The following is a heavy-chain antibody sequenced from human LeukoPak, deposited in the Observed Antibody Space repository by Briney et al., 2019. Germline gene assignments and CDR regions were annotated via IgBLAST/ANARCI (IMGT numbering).Heavy chain of an antibody. CDR2: ISGSGGST. V-gene: IGHV3-23*01. D-gene: IGHD3-22*01. CDR3: YIPYYDTSAYKGY. Sequence: GGSLRLSCAASGFTFSSYPMSWVRQAPGKGLEWVSAISGSGGSTYYADSVKGRFTISRDNSKNTLYLQMNSLRAEDTAVYYCYIPYYDTSAYKGYWGQGTLVTVSS. J-gene: IGHJ4*02. CDR1: GFTFSSYP.